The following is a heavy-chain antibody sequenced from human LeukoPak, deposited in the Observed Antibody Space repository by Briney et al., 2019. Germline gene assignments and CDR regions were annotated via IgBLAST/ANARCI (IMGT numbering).Heavy chain of an antibody. V-gene: IGHV3-21*04. CDR1: GFTFSSYN. CDR2: ISSSSSYI. J-gene: IGHJ4*02. CDR3: ARAEMATITGFDY. Sequence: GGSLRLSCAASGFTFSSYNMNWVRQAPGKGLEWVSSISSSSSYIYYADSVKGRFTISRDNSKNTLYLQMNSMRAEDTAVYYCARAEMATITGFDYWGQGTLVTVSS. D-gene: IGHD5-24*01.